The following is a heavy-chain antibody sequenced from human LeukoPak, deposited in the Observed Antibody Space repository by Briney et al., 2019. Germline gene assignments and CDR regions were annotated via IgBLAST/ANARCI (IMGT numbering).Heavy chain of an antibody. Sequence: SETLSLTCTVSGGSVSSSGYYWGCIRQPPGNGLEWIGSIYYSGSTYSNPSLKSRVSISVDTSTNQFSLSLTSVTAADTAVYFCARPGIAATGAFDCWGQGTLVTVSS. CDR1: GGSVSSSGYY. D-gene: IGHD6-13*01. CDR3: ARPGIAATGAFDC. CDR2: IYYSGST. J-gene: IGHJ4*02. V-gene: IGHV4-39*01.